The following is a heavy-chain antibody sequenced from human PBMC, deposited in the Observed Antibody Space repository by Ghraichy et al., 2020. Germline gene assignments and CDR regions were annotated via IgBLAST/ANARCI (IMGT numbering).Heavy chain of an antibody. CDR1: GGTFSSYA. V-gene: IGHV1-69*04. D-gene: IGHD3-22*01. CDR2: IIPILGIA. Sequence: SVKVSCKASGGTFSSYAISWVRQAPGQGLEWMGRIIPILGIANYAQKFQGRVTITADKSTSTAYMELSSLRSEDTAVYYCARGREGSGYYRPMDVWGQGTTVTVSS. J-gene: IGHJ6*02. CDR3: ARGREGSGYYRPMDV.